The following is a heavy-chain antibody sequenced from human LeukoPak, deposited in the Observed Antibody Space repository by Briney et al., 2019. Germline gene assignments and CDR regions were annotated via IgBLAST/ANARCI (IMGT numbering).Heavy chain of an antibody. D-gene: IGHD2-21*01. CDR3: ARADRLHGGPYLIGP. J-gene: IGHJ5*02. CDR2: INPNSGGT. V-gene: IGHV1-2*02. CDR1: GYSFTYYY. Sequence: ASVKVSCKTSGYSFTYYYMHWVRQAPGQGLEWMGWINPNSGGTSSAQKFQGRVTMTRDTSITTVSMEVRWLTSDDTAIYYCARADRLHGGPYLIGPWGQGTLVTVSS.